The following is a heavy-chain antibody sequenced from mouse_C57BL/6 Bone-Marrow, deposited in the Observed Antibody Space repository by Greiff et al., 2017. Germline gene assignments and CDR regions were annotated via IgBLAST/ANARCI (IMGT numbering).Heavy chain of an antibody. CDR1: GYTFTSYW. Sequence: VQLQQPGAELVKPGASVKMSCKASGYTFTSYWITWVKQRPGQGLEWIGDIYPGSGSTNYNEKFKSKATLTVDTSSSTAYMQLSSLTSEDSAVYYCASETITTVVPFAYWGQGTLVTVSA. CDR2: IYPGSGST. J-gene: IGHJ3*01. V-gene: IGHV1-55*01. D-gene: IGHD1-1*01. CDR3: ASETITTVVPFAY.